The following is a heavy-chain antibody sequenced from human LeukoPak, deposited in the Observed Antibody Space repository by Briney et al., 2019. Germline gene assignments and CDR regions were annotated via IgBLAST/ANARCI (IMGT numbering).Heavy chain of an antibody. CDR1: GGSISTTTNS. V-gene: IGHV4-39*01. Sequence: SETLSLTCNVSGGSISTTTNSWGWAWIRQPPGKGLEWTGSIYYSGSTYYNPSLKSRVTISVDTSKNQFSLKLSSVTAADTAVYYCARPRAYCSGGSCYSVIWFDPWGQGTLVTVSS. D-gene: IGHD2-15*01. J-gene: IGHJ5*02. CDR2: IYYSGST. CDR3: ARPRAYCSGGSCYSVIWFDP.